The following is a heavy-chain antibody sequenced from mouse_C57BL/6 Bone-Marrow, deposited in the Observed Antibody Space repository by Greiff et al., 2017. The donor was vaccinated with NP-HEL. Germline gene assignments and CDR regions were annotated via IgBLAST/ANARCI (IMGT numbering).Heavy chain of an antibody. CDR3: ARWAYYAHDY. Sequence: EVKLMESGPGLVKPSQSLSLTCSVTGYSITSGYYWNWIRQFPGNKLEWMGYISYDGSNNYNPSLKNRISITRDTSKNQFFLKLNSVTTEDTATYYCARWAYYAHDYWGQGTTLTVSS. CDR2: ISYDGSN. V-gene: IGHV3-6*01. CDR1: GYSITSGYY. J-gene: IGHJ2*01. D-gene: IGHD2-10*01.